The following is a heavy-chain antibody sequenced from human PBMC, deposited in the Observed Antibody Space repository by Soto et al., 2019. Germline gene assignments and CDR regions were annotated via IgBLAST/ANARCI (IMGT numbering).Heavy chain of an antibody. Sequence: EVQLLESGGGLVQSGGSLRLSCAAYGFTFSSYAMSWVRQAPGKGLEWVSGISASGSNTYYADSVKGRFTISRDNSKNTLYLQMNNLRVEDKAVYYCADGGEWSFNFEYWGQGTLVTVFS. CDR2: ISASGSNT. CDR3: ADGGEWSFNFEY. CDR1: GFTFSSYA. V-gene: IGHV3-23*01. J-gene: IGHJ4*02. D-gene: IGHD3-3*01.